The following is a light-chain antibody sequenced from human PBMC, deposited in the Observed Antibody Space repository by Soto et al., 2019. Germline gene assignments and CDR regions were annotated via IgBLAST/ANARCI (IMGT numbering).Light chain of an antibody. CDR3: RPSDSFPYA. Sequence: DIQMPQSPSSVSASVGDRVTITCRASQGISRWLAWYQKKPGEAPKLLIYTASNLQSGVPSRFSGSCAGRYLTLTSSQLQPEVGATHCRRPSDSFPYALGQGTKL. CDR2: TAS. J-gene: IGKJ2*01. CDR1: QGISRW. V-gene: IGKV1-12*01.